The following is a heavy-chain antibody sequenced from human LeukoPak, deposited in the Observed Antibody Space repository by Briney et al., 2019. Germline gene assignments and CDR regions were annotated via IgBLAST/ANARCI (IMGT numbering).Heavy chain of an antibody. CDR1: GFTFSSYE. V-gene: IGHV3-48*03. Sequence: GTLRLSCAASGFTFSSYEMNWVREAPGKGLEWVSYISSSGSTIYYADSVKGRFTISRDNAKNSLYLQMNSLRAEDTAGYYCARGGGGQWLVYFEYCGQEALVTVSS. CDR2: ISSSGSTI. J-gene: IGHJ4*02. D-gene: IGHD6-19*01. CDR3: ARGGGGQWLVYFEY.